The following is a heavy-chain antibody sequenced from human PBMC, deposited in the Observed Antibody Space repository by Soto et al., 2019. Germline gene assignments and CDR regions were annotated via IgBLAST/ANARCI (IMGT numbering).Heavy chain of an antibody. CDR2: ISYDGSNK. J-gene: IGHJ3*01. CDR1: GFTFSSYA. V-gene: IGHV3-30*18. CDR3: AKGLLWFGDFGPHGFAF. D-gene: IGHD3-10*01. Sequence: QVLLVESGGGVVQPGRSLRLSCAASGFTFSSYAMHWVRQAPGKGLEWVAVISYDGSNKYYGDSVKGRFSISRDNSKNTLELQMNSLRAEDTAVYYCAKGLLWFGDFGPHGFAFWGQGTMVTVSS.